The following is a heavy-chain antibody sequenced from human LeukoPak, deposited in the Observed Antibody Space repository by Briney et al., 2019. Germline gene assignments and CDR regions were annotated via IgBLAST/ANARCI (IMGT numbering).Heavy chain of an antibody. CDR2: ISAYNGNT. J-gene: IGHJ4*02. CDR1: GYTFTSYG. Sequence: GASVKVSCKASGYTFTSYGISWVRQAPGQGLEWMGWISAYNGNTNYAQKLQGRVTMTTDTSTSTAYMELRSLRSDDTAVYYCARGPIVVVPAAEKYFDYWGQGTLVTISS. D-gene: IGHD2-2*01. V-gene: IGHV1-18*01. CDR3: ARGPIVVVPAAEKYFDY.